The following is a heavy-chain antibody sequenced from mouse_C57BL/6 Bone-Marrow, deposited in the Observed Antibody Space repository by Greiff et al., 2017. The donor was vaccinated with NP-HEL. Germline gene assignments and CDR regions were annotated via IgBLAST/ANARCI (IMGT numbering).Heavy chain of an antibody. CDR1: GYTFTDYY. CDR2: INPYNGGT. J-gene: IGHJ4*01. D-gene: IGHD1-1*02. Sequence: EVQLQQSGPVLVKPGASVKMSCKASGYTFTDYYMNWVKQSHGKSLEWIGVINPYNGGTSYNQKFKGKATLTVDKSSSTAYMELNSLTSEDSAVYYCARLGGSMDDWGQGTSVTVSS. V-gene: IGHV1-19*01. CDR3: ARLGGSMDD.